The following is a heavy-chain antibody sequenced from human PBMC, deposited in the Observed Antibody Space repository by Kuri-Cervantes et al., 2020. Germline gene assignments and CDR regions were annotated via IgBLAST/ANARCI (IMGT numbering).Heavy chain of an antibody. CDR2: MNPNSGNT. CDR3: ARLGLNMVRGVILYFQH. CDR1: GGTFSSYT. V-gene: IGHV1-8*02. J-gene: IGHJ1*01. D-gene: IGHD3-10*01. Sequence: ASVKVSCKASGGTFSSYTISWVRQAPGQGLEWMGWMNPNSGNTGYAQKFQGRVTMTRNTSISTAYMELSRLRSNDTAVYYCARLGLNMVRGVILYFQHWGQGTLVTVSS.